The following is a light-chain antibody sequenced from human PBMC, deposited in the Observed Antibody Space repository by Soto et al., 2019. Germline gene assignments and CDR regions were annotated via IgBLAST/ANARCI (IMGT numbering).Light chain of an antibody. Sequence: DIQMTQSPSTLSASVGDRVTITCRASQSISSWLAWYQQKPGKAPKLLIYDAPSLESGVPSRFSGSGSGTQFTLTISSLQPDDFAAYYCQQYNSYLFSFGPGTKVDIK. V-gene: IGKV1-5*01. CDR1: QSISSW. J-gene: IGKJ3*01. CDR3: QQYNSYLFS. CDR2: DAP.